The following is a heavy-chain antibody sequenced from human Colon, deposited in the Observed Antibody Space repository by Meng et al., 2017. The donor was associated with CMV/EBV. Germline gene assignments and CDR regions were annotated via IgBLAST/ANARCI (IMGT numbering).Heavy chain of an antibody. CDR1: GFPFSSFA. J-gene: IGHJ4*02. V-gene: IGHV3-23*01. Sequence: GESLKISCAAAGFPFSSFAMSWVRQAPGKGLEWVSAVSGSGSSTYYADSVKSRFTVSRDNSKNTLHLQMNSLRAEDTAVYYCAKGRALTGAYYFDYWGQGTLVTVSS. CDR3: AKGRALTGAYYFDY. D-gene: IGHD3-9*01. CDR2: VSGSGSST.